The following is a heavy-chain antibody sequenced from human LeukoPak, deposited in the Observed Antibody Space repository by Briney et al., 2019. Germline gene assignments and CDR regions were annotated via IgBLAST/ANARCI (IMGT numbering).Heavy chain of an antibody. D-gene: IGHD5-24*01. Sequence: ASVKVSCKASGYTFTGYYMHWVRQAPGQGLEWMGWINPNSGGTNYAQKFQGRVTMTRDTSISTAYMELSRLRSDDTAVYYCARAVEMATPGFDYWGQGTLVTVSS. CDR2: INPNSGGT. CDR3: ARAVEMATPGFDY. J-gene: IGHJ4*02. CDR1: GYTFTGYY. V-gene: IGHV1-2*02.